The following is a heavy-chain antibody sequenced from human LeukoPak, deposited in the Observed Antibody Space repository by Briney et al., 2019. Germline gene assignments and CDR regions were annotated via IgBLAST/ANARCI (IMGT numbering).Heavy chain of an antibody. V-gene: IGHV1-69*13. CDR1: GGTFSSYA. Sequence: ASVKVSCKASGGTFSSYAISWVRQAPGQGLEWIGGIIPIFGTANYAQKFQGRVTITADESTSTAYMELSSLRSEDTAVYYCARSVRPAAINWFDPWGQGTLVTVSS. D-gene: IGHD2-2*02. CDR2: IIPIFGTA. CDR3: ARSVRPAAINWFDP. J-gene: IGHJ5*02.